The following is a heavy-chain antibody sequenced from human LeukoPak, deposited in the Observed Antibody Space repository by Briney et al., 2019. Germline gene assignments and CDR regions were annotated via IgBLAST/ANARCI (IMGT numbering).Heavy chain of an antibody. D-gene: IGHD3-10*01. V-gene: IGHV4-31*03. CDR1: GGSISSGGYY. CDR3: ARAGDSWYFDY. J-gene: IGHJ4*02. Sequence: SEPLSLTCTVSGGSISSGGYYWRWIRQHPGKGLEWIGYIYYSGSTYYNPSLKSRVTISVDTSKNQFSLKLSSVTAADMAVYYCARAGDSWYFDYWGQGTLVTVSS. CDR2: IYYSGST.